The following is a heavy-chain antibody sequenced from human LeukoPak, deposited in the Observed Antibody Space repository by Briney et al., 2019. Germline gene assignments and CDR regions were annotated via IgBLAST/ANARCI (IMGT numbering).Heavy chain of an antibody. CDR3: ARDQLDTAMGGGMDV. J-gene: IGHJ6*02. D-gene: IGHD5-18*01. Sequence: GGSLRLSSATSGFTFSSYDMNWVRQAPGKGLEWVSYISSSGSIIYNADSVKGRFTISRDNAKNSLYLQMNSLRAEDTAVYYCARDQLDTAMGGGMDVWGQGTTVTVSS. CDR2: ISSSGSII. CDR1: GFTFSSYD. V-gene: IGHV3-48*03.